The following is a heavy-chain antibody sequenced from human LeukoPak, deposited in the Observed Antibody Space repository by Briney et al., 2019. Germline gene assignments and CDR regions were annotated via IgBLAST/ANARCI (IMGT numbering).Heavy chain of an antibody. J-gene: IGHJ5*02. CDR2: ITTSGSTT. V-gene: IGHV3-48*03. CDR1: GFTFSHYE. Sequence: PGGSLRLSCTASGFTFSHYEMNWVRQAPGKGLEWISFITTSGSTTYYADSVKGRFTISRDNAKNSLYLQMNSLRDEDTAVYYCARDARPRGVTTPWFDPWGQGTLVTVSS. D-gene: IGHD4-11*01. CDR3: ARDARPRGVTTPWFDP.